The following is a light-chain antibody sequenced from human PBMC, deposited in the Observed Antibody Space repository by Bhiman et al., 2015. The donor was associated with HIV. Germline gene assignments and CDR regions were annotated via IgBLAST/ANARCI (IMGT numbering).Light chain of an antibody. CDR3: YSAADSRRV. V-gene: IGLV3-19*01. CDR1: SLRTYY. CDR2: GKN. J-gene: IGLJ3*02. Sequence: SSELTQDPAVSVALGQTVRITCQGDSLRTYYASWYQQKPGQAPLLVIYGKNNRPSGIPDRFSGSSSGNTASLTITGAQVDDEADYYCYSAADSRRVFGAGTKLTVL.